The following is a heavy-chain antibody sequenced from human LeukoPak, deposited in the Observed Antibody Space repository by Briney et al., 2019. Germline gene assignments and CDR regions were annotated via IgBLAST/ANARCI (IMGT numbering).Heavy chain of an antibody. CDR3: ATDQADATYGFDI. CDR1: GGTFSNYA. D-gene: IGHD2-2*03. J-gene: IGHJ3*02. V-gene: IGHV1-69*05. CDR2: IIPILGTS. Sequence: SVKVSCKTSGGTFSNYAISWVRQAPGQGLEWVGGIIPILGTSNSAEKFQGRLTVTTDEFTGTAYMELSTLRSEDTAVYYCATDQADATYGFDIWGQGTMVTVSS.